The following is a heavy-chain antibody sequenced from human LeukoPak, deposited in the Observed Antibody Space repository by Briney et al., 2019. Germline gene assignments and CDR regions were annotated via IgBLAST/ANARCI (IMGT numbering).Heavy chain of an antibody. D-gene: IGHD4-23*01. CDR1: GGSISSYY. Sequence: SETLSLTCTVSGGSISSYYWSWIRQPPGKGLEGIGYIYYSGSTNYNPSLKSRVTISVDTSKNQFSLKLSSVTAADTAVYYCARDDYGGNSAAFDIWGQGTMVTVSS. CDR3: ARDDYGGNSAAFDI. V-gene: IGHV4-59*01. J-gene: IGHJ3*02. CDR2: IYYSGST.